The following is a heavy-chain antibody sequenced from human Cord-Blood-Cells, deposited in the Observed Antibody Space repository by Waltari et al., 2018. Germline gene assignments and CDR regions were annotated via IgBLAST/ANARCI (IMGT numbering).Heavy chain of an antibody. CDR1: GGAFSSYA. V-gene: IGHV1-69*01. J-gene: IGHJ4*02. D-gene: IGHD6-6*01. CDR3: ARIMWDSSSESGNFRRSYYFDY. CDR2: IIPIFGTA. Sequence: QVQLVQSGAEVKKPGSSVTVSCKASGGAFSSYAISWVRQAPGHGMAWMGGIIPIFGTANYAQKCQGRVTITADESTSTAYMELSSLRSEDTAVYYCARIMWDSSSESGNFRRSYYFDYWGQGTLVTVSS.